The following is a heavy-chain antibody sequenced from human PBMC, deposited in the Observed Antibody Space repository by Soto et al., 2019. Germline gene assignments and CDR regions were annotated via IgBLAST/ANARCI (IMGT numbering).Heavy chain of an antibody. V-gene: IGHV3-33*01. Sequence: GGSLRLSCAASGFTFSSYGMHWVRQAPGKGLEWVAVIWYDGSNKYYADSVKGRFTISRDNSKNTLYLQMNSLRAEDTAVYYCARKGKAYSSGWYGQDVWGQGTTVTVSS. J-gene: IGHJ6*02. CDR1: GFTFSSYG. CDR3: ARKGKAYSSGWYGQDV. CDR2: IWYDGSNK. D-gene: IGHD6-19*01.